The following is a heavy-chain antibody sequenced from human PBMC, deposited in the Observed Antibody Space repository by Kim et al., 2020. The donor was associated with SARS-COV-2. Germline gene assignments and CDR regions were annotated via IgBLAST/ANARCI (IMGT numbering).Heavy chain of an antibody. CDR3: ARPPPGTTVTTLAFDI. V-gene: IGHV1-2*06. Sequence: ASVKVSCKASGYTFTDYYIHWVRQAPGQGLEWMGRINPNSGGTSCAQKFQGRVTMTRDTSISTAYMELSGLRSDDTAVYYCARPPPGTTVTTLAFDIWGQ. CDR1: GYTFTDYY. D-gene: IGHD4-17*01. J-gene: IGHJ3*02. CDR2: INPNSGGT.